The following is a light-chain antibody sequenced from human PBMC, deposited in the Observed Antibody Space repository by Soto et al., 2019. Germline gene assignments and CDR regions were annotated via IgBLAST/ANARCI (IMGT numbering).Light chain of an antibody. CDR2: DAY. CDR3: QQRSNWPLT. J-gene: IGKJ4*01. CDR1: QSISSY. V-gene: IGKV3-11*01. Sequence: EIVLTQSPATLSLSPGERATLSCRASQSISSYLAWYQQKPGQAPRLLIYDAYKRATGIPARLSGRGSGTDFTLTISSLEPEDFAVYYCQQRSNWPLTFGGGTKVDIK.